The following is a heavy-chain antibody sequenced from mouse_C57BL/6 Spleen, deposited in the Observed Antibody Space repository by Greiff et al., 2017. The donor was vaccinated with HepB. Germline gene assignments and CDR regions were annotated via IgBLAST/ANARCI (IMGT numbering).Heavy chain of an antibody. J-gene: IGHJ2*01. V-gene: IGHV1-26*01. CDR3: AREWTGPFDY. D-gene: IGHD4-1*01. CDR1: GYTFTDYY. Sequence: VQLQQSGPELVKPGASVKISCKASGYTFTDYYMNWVKQSHGKSLEWIGDINPNNGGTSYNQKFKGKATLTVDKSSSTAYMELRSLTSEDSAVYYCAREWTGPFDYWGQGTTLTVSS. CDR2: INPNNGGT.